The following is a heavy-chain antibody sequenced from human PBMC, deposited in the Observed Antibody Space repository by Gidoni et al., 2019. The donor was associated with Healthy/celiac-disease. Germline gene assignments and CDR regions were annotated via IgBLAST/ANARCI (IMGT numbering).Heavy chain of an antibody. Sequence: EVQLVESGGGVVQPGGSLRLSCAASGFTFDDYAMHWVRQAPGKGLEWVSLISGDGGSTYYADAVKGRFTISRDNSKNSLYLQMNSLRTEDTALYYCAKDIFPLYYDSSGYYYEAHPLDYWGQGTLVTVSS. CDR3: AKDIFPLYYDSSGYYYEAHPLDY. D-gene: IGHD3-22*01. V-gene: IGHV3-43*02. J-gene: IGHJ4*02. CDR2: ISGDGGST. CDR1: GFTFDDYA.